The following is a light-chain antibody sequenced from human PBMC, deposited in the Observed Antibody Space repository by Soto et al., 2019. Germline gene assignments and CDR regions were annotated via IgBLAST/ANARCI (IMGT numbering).Light chain of an antibody. J-gene: IGKJ3*01. CDR2: DAS. CDR1: QDIDKY. Sequence: DIQMTQSPPSLSASVGDRVTITCQASQDIDKYLNWYQQTPGKVPKLLISDASNLETGVSSRFSGSGSGRHFTFTISSLQPEDIATYYCQYYDILVFGFGPGTKVKIK. V-gene: IGKV1-33*01. CDR3: QYYDILVFG.